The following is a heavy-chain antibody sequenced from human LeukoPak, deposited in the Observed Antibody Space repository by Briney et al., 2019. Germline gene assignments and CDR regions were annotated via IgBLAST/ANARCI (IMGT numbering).Heavy chain of an antibody. Sequence: PSETLSLTCAVSGGSISSINWWNWVRQPPGKGLEWIGETHYSGSTYYNPSLKSRVTISVDTSKNQFSLKLSSVTAADTAVYYCARGGSGSYYPDYWGQGTLVTVSS. D-gene: IGHD3-10*01. J-gene: IGHJ4*02. CDR2: THYSGST. V-gene: IGHV4-4*02. CDR1: GGSISSINW. CDR3: ARGGSGSYYPDY.